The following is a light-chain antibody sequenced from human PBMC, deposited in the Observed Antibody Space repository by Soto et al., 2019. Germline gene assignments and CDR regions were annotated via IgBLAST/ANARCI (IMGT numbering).Light chain of an antibody. Sequence: QSALTQPRSVSGSPGQSVTISCTGTSRDVGGYNYVSWYQQDPGKAPKLMIYDVSKRPSGVPDRFSGSKSGNTASLTISGLQAEDEADYYCCSYAGSYTGVFGGGTKVTVL. V-gene: IGLV2-11*01. J-gene: IGLJ3*02. CDR2: DVS. CDR1: SRDVGGYNY. CDR3: CSYAGSYTGV.